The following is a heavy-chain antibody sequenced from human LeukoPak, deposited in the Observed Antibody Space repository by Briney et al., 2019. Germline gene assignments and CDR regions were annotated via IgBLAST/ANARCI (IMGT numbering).Heavy chain of an antibody. Sequence: ASVKVSCKASGYTFTSYGISWVRQAPGQGLEWMGWISAYNGNTNYAQKLQGRVTMTTDTSTSTAYMELRSLRSEDTAVYYCARRVTGFWSGYSPVSSYYGMDVWGQGTTVTVSS. V-gene: IGHV1-18*01. J-gene: IGHJ6*02. CDR2: ISAYNGNT. CDR1: GYTFTSYG. CDR3: ARRVTGFWSGYSPVSSYYGMDV. D-gene: IGHD3-3*01.